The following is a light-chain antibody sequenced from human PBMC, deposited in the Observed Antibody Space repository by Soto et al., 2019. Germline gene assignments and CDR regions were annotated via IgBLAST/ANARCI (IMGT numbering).Light chain of an antibody. CDR2: RNN. CDR1: NSNIGSKY. Sequence: QSVLTQPPSASGTPGQRVTISCSGSNSNIGSKYVDWYQQLPGTAPKLLLYRNNQRPSGVPDRFSGSKSGTSTSLAVSGLRSGDEAHYYCAARHKSLVGGQAFGAGTKVTVL. CDR3: AARHKSLVGGQA. V-gene: IGLV1-47*01. J-gene: IGLJ2*01.